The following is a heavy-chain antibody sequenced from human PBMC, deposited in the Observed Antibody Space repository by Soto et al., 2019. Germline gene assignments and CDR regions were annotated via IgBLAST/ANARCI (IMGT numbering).Heavy chain of an antibody. CDR3: ARGLVLRFLEWSSINWFDP. CDR2: IYYSGST. D-gene: IGHD3-3*01. V-gene: IGHV4-31*03. CDR1: GGSISSGGYY. J-gene: IGHJ5*02. Sequence: SETLSLTCTVSGGSISSGGYYWSWIRQHPGKGLEWIGYIYYSGSTYYNPSLKSRVTISVDTSKNQFSLKLSSVTAADTAVYYCARGLVLRFLEWSSINWFDPWGQGTLVTVSS.